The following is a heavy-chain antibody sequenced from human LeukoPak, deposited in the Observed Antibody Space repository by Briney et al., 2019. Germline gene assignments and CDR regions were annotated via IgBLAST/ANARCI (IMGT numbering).Heavy chain of an antibody. CDR2: VNHSGST. CDR3: ARERAAAGTVADY. D-gene: IGHD6-13*01. Sequence: SETLSLTCAVYGGSFSGYYWSWIRQPPGKGLEWIGEVNHSGSTNYNPSLKSRVTISVDTSKNQFSLKLSSVTAADTAVYYCARERAAAGTVADYWGQGTLVTVSS. J-gene: IGHJ4*02. CDR1: GGSFSGYY. V-gene: IGHV4-34*01.